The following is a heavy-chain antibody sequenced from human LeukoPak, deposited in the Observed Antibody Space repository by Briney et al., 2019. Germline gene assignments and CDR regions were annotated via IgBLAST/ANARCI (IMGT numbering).Heavy chain of an antibody. CDR2: ISSSSSYI. CDR3: ARVLNYGDYHFDY. Sequence: GGSLRLSCTASGFTFSSYSMNWVRQAPGQGLEWVSSISSSSSYIYYADSVKGRFTISRDNAKNTLYLQMNSLRAEDTAVYYCARVLNYGDYHFDYWGQGTLVTVSS. J-gene: IGHJ4*02. CDR1: GFTFSSYS. V-gene: IGHV3-21*01. D-gene: IGHD4-17*01.